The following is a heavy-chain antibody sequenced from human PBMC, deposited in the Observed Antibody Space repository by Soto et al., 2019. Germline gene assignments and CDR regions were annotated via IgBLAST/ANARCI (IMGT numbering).Heavy chain of an antibody. J-gene: IGHJ5*02. CDR2: INLSGST. D-gene: IGHD5-18*01. V-gene: IGHV4-34*01. CDR3: ATATAMSSYNYFNP. CDR1: GGSFSGYY. Sequence: SETLSLTCAVYGGSFSGYYWSWIRQPPGKGLEWIGEINLSGSTNYNPSLKSRVTISVDTSKNQFSLKLSSVTAADTAVYYCATATAMSSYNYFNPCDQRNMITVSS.